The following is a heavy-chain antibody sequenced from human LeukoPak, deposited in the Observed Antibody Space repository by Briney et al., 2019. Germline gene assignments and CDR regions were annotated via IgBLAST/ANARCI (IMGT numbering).Heavy chain of an antibody. CDR2: INHSGST. CDR1: GGSLSPYY. Sequence: SETLSLTCTVSGGSLSPYYWSWIRQPPGKGLEWIGEINHSGSTNYNPSLKSRVTISVDTSKNQFSLKLSSVTAADTAVYYCARGGVRYSYGAAFDYWGQGTLVTVSS. CDR3: ARGGVRYSYGAAFDY. J-gene: IGHJ4*02. D-gene: IGHD5-18*01. V-gene: IGHV4-34*01.